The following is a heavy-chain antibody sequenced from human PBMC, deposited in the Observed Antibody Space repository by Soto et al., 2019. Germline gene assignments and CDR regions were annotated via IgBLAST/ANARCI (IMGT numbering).Heavy chain of an antibody. V-gene: IGHV4-30-4*01. CDR2: IYNSGTT. Sequence: SETLSLTCTVTGGPITSGDYYWSWIRQPPGKGLEWIGHIYNSGTTYYSPSFKSRVVMSVDTSNNQFSLKLSSVTAADTAVYYCARESGPGSFDWFDPWGQGTLVTV. CDR3: ARESGPGSFDWFDP. CDR1: GGPITSGDYY. D-gene: IGHD3-10*01. J-gene: IGHJ5*02.